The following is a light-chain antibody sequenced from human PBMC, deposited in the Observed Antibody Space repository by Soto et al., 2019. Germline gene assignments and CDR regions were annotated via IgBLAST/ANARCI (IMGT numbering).Light chain of an antibody. Sequence: QSVLTQPASGSGSHGQAITISCTESSSDVGGYKYVSWYQQHPGKAPKLMIYDGSNRPSGVSNRFSGSKSGNTASLPISGLQAEDEADYYCSSFTSSTTYVFGTGTKVTVL. CDR3: SSFTSSTTYV. CDR1: SSDVGGYKY. CDR2: DGS. V-gene: IGLV2-14*01. J-gene: IGLJ1*01.